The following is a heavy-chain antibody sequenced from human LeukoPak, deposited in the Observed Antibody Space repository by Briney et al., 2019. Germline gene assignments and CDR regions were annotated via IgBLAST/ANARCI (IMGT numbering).Heavy chain of an antibody. CDR1: GFSFSNYW. Sequence: PGGSLRLSCAASGFSFSNYWMHWVRQAPGKGLVWVSRINSDGSSTTYPDSVKGRFTISRDNSKNTLYLQMNSLRAEDTAVYYCAKDYPSTGCSGGSCYLRFSYWGQGTLVTVSS. CDR3: AKDYPSTGCSGGSCYLRFSY. D-gene: IGHD2-15*01. J-gene: IGHJ4*02. CDR2: INSDGSST. V-gene: IGHV3-74*01.